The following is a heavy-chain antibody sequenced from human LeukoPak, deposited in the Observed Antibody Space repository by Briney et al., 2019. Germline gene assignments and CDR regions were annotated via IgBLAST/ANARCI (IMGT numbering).Heavy chain of an antibody. V-gene: IGHV3-20*04. CDR3: AHTVTPRYFQF. J-gene: IGHJ1*01. CDR2: INWNGGSA. D-gene: IGHD4-17*01. Sequence: GGSLRLSCAASGFTFDDYGMSWVRQAPGKGLEWVSGINWNGGSAGCADSVKGRFTISRDNAKNSLYLQMNSLRTEDTALYYCAHTVTPRYFQFWGQGTLVTVSS. CDR1: GFTFDDYG.